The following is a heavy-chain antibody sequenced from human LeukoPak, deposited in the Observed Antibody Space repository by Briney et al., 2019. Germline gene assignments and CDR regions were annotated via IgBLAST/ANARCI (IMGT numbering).Heavy chain of an antibody. J-gene: IGHJ4*02. CDR3: ARGGGSSGYYYDY. CDR2: INRGGNT. D-gene: IGHD3-22*01. Sequence: SETLSLTCAVYGGSFSGYYWTWIRQPPGKGLEWIGEINRGGNTDSNPSLRSRVTISVDTSKNQFSLKLSSMTAADTAVYYCARGGGSSGYYYDYWGQGALVTVSS. V-gene: IGHV4-34*01. CDR1: GGSFSGYY.